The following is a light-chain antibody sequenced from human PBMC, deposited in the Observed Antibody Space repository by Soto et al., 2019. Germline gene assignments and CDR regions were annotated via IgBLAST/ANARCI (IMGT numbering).Light chain of an antibody. CDR3: QHYGRSAYT. CDR2: GAS. Sequence: EIVLTQSPGTLSLSPGERAILSCRGSQSVSSNYLAWYRQKPGQAPRLLIYGASSRATGIPDRFSGSGSGTDFTLTISRLEPEDFAVYYCQHYGRSAYTFGQGTTLEIK. J-gene: IGKJ2*01. V-gene: IGKV3-20*01. CDR1: QSVSSNY.